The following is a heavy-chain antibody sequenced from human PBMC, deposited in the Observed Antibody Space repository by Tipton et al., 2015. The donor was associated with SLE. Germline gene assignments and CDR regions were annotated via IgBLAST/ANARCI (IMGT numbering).Heavy chain of an antibody. CDR3: ARPDGLRDSSGPFRAFDI. CDR2: ISYDGSNK. D-gene: IGHD3-22*01. CDR1: GFTFSSYG. V-gene: IGHV3-30*03. J-gene: IGHJ3*02. Sequence: SLRLSCAASGFTFSSYGMHWVRQAPGKGLEWVAVISYDGSNKYYADSVKGRFTISRDNAKNSLYLQMNSLRAEDTAVYYCARPDGLRDSSGPFRAFDIWGQGTMVTVSS.